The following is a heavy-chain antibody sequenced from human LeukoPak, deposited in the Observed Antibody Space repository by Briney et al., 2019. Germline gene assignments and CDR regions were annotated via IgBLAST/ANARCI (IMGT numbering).Heavy chain of an antibody. CDR1: GFTFSIYW. J-gene: IGHJ4*02. CDR3: VRVLGAYSSVYGPDFDY. V-gene: IGHV3-7*01. Sequence: GGSLRLSCAASGFTFSIYWMSWVRLAPGKGLEWVANIKQDGREKYYVDSVKGRFTISRDNAKNSLYLQMNSLRAEDTAVYYCVRVLGAYSSVYGPDFDYWGQGILVTVSS. D-gene: IGHD3-16*01. CDR2: IKQDGREK.